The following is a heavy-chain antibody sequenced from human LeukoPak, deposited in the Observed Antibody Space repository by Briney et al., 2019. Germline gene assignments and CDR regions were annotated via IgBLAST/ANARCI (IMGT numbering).Heavy chain of an antibody. Sequence: ASVKVSCKASGSTFTGYYIHWVRQAPGQGLGWMGCINPNSGGTNYAQKFQGRVTMTRDTSISTAYMELSRLRSDDTAVYYCARVINYDRRGYTYWGQGTLVTVSS. D-gene: IGHD3-22*01. CDR2: INPNSGGT. CDR3: ARVINYDRRGYTY. J-gene: IGHJ4*02. V-gene: IGHV1-2*02. CDR1: GSTFTGYY.